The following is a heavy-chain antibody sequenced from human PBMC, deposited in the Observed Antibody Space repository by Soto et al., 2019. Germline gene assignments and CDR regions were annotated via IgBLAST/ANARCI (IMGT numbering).Heavy chain of an antibody. V-gene: IGHV4-34*01. CDR2: INHSGTT. CDR1: GGSLSPYY. J-gene: IGHJ5*02. CDR3: ARWYYDFWNGVFTHYFDP. D-gene: IGHD3-3*01. Sequence: SETLSLTCGVYGGSLSPYYWSWIRQTPGTGLEWIAEINHSGTTNYNPSLESRVTISIDTSNNQHSLKLRSVTAADTAVYYCARWYYDFWNGVFTHYFDPGGQGTQVTVSS.